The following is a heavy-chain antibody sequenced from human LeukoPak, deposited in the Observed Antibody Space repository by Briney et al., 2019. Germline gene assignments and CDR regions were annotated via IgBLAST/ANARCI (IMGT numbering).Heavy chain of an antibody. V-gene: IGHV4-59*01. J-gene: IGHJ5*02. CDR1: GGSISSYY. CDR2: ISYSGST. Sequence: SETLSLTCTVSGGSISSYYWSWIRQPPGKGLEWIGYISYSGSTNFNPSLKSRVTISVDTSKNQFSLKLSSVTAADTAVYYCAREGTAGTNLNWFDPWGQGTLVTVSS. CDR3: AREGTAGTNLNWFDP. D-gene: IGHD1-1*01.